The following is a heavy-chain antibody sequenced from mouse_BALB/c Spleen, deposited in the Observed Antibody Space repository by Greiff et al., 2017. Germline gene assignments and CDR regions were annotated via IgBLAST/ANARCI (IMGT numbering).Heavy chain of an antibody. V-gene: IGHV5-12-1*01. CDR3: ARQRGTARARDAMDY. CDR2: ISSGGGST. J-gene: IGHJ4*01. Sequence: EVKLMESGGGLVKPGGSLKLSCAASGFAFSSYDMSWVRQTPEKRLEWVAYISSGGGSTYYPDTVKGRFTISRDNAKNTLYLQMSSLKSEDTAMYYCARQRGTARARDAMDYWGQGTSVTVSS. CDR1: GFAFSSYD. D-gene: IGHD3-2*01.